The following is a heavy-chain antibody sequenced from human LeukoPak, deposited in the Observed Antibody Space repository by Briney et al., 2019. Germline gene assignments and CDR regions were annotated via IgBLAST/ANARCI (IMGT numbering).Heavy chain of an antibody. CDR2: IKEDGSEK. Sequence: SGGSLRLSCEASGFTLSDYWMSWVRQAPGKGLEWVAIIKEDGSEKFYVGSVKGRFTISRDNAKNSLYLQMDNLRAEDTAVYYCTRAFSSWSDYFDYWGQGTLVTVSS. V-gene: IGHV3-7*04. CDR3: TRAFSSWSDYFDY. CDR1: GFTLSDYW. D-gene: IGHD6-13*01. J-gene: IGHJ4*02.